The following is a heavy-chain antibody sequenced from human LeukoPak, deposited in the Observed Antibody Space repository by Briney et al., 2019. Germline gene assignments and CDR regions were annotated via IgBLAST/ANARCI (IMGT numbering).Heavy chain of an antibody. CDR1: GFTFSSYA. CDR2: IRYTGET. V-gene: IGHV3-23*01. D-gene: IGHD5-12*01. Sequence: PGGSLRLSCAASGFTFSSYAMSWVRQAPGKGLEWVSHIRYTGETFYADSVRGRFTISKDNARSSLYLQMNDLRGEDTAIYYCARDAGNSGHGCDLWGQGTLVTVSS. CDR3: ARDAGNSGHGCDL. J-gene: IGHJ5*02.